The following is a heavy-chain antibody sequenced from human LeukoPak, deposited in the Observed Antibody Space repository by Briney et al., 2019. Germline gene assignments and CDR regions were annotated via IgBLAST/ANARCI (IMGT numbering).Heavy chain of an antibody. Sequence: PGGSLRLSCAASGFTFSSCGFNWVRQAPGKGLEWVSSIGPTGTDRYYADSVRGRFTISRDNAKNSLYLQMNSLRAEDTAVYYCASQSGETYYDFWSGYSLYFDYWGQGTLVTVSS. CDR3: ASQSGETYYDFWSGYSLYFDY. V-gene: IGHV3-21*01. CDR2: IGPTGTDR. J-gene: IGHJ4*02. CDR1: GFTFSSCG. D-gene: IGHD3-3*01.